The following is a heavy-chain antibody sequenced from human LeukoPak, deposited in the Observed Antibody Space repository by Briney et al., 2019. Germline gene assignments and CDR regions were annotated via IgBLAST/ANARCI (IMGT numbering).Heavy chain of an antibody. Sequence: GGSLRLSCAASGFTFSSYWMSWVRQAPGKGLEWAAVISYDGSNKYYADSVKGRFTISRDNSKNTLYLQMNSLRAEDTAVYYCARATYNWNDGGPPAGGYYYYYMDVWGKGTTVTVSS. CDR3: ARATYNWNDGGPPAGGYYYYYMDV. D-gene: IGHD1-1*01. V-gene: IGHV3-30-3*01. CDR1: GFTFSSYW. CDR2: ISYDGSNK. J-gene: IGHJ6*03.